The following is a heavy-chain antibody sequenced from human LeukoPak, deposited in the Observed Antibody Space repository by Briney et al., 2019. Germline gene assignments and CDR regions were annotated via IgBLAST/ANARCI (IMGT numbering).Heavy chain of an antibody. CDR2: INHSGST. CDR1: GGSFSGYY. J-gene: IGHJ6*03. Sequence: SETLSLTCAVYGGSFSGYYWSWIRQPPGKGLEWIGEINHSGSTYYNPSLKSRVTISVDTSKNQFSLKLSSVTAADTAVYYCARTTEGYCRGRSCYSYYYYMDVWGKGTTVTVSS. V-gene: IGHV4-34*01. CDR3: ARTTEGYCRGRSCYSYYYYMDV. D-gene: IGHD2-15*01.